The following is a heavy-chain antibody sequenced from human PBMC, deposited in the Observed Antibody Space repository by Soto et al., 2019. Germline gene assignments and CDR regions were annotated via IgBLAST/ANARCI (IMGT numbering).Heavy chain of an antibody. Sequence: EVQLVQSGAEAKKPGESLRISCKGSGYSFTSYWISWVRQMPGKGLEWMGRIDPSDSYTNYSPSFQGHVTISADKSISTAYLQWSSLKASDTAMYYCARHRSPKYSSGWPLFDYWGQGTLVTVSS. CDR3: ARHRSPKYSSGWPLFDY. D-gene: IGHD6-19*01. CDR1: GYSFTSYW. J-gene: IGHJ4*02. V-gene: IGHV5-10-1*03. CDR2: IDPSDSYT.